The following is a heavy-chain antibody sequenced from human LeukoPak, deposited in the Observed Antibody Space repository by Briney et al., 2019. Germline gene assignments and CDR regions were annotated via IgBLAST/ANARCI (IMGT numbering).Heavy chain of an antibody. CDR1: GFTFSSYS. Sequence: GGSLRLSYAASGFTFSSYSMNWVRQAPGKGLEWVSYISSSSTIYYADSVKGRFTISRDNAKNSLYLQMNSLRAEDTAVYYCARGNLGSRWFDPWGQGTLVTVSS. CDR2: ISSSSTI. V-gene: IGHV3-48*04. CDR3: ARGNLGSRWFDP. J-gene: IGHJ5*02. D-gene: IGHD1-14*01.